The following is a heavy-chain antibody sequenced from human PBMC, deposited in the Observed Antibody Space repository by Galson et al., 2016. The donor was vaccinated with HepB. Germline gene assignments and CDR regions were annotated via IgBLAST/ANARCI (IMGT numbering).Heavy chain of an antibody. J-gene: IGHJ4*02. CDR2: IYYSGSGGNT. CDR1: GGSISSGDYY. D-gene: IGHD2-2*01. V-gene: IGHV4-30-4*01. CDR3: ASLPCSSTSCHDQSFDF. Sequence: TLSLTCTVSGGSISSGDYYWSWIRQPPGKGLEWIAYIYYSGSGGNTYYTPSLKSRVTISVDTSKNQFSLKLTSVTAADTAVYYCASLPCSSTSCHDQSFDFWGQGTLVTVSS.